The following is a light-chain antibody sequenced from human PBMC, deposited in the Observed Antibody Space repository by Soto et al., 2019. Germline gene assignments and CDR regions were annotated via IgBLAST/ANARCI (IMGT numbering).Light chain of an antibody. CDR2: DNN. CDR1: SSNVGNNY. CDR3: ATWDNSLSAVV. J-gene: IGLJ2*01. V-gene: IGLV1-51*01. Sequence: QSVLTKPPSVSAAPGQMVTISCSGSSSNVGNNYVSWYQQFTGKAPKLLIYDNNKRPSGIPDRFDGSKSGTSATLGITRLQTGDEADYYCATWDNSLSAVVFGGGTKLTVL.